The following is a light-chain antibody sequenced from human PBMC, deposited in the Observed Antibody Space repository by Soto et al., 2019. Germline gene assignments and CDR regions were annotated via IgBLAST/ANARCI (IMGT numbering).Light chain of an antibody. Sequence: EIVRTQSPATLSVSPGERATLSCRASQSVSSNLAWYQQKPGQAHMLLIYGASTRATGIPARFSGSGSGTEFTLTISSLQSEDFAVYYCQQYNNWLFGPGTKVDIK. CDR3: QQYNNWL. CDR1: QSVSSN. V-gene: IGKV3-15*01. J-gene: IGKJ3*01. CDR2: GAS.